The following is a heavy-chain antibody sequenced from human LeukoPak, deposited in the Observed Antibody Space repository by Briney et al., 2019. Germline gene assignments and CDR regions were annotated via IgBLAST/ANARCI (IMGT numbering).Heavy chain of an antibody. J-gene: IGHJ6*02. CDR3: VRGVAAGVGGPNYYGLDV. CDR2: IRNKGNAFST. V-gene: IGHV3-72*01. D-gene: IGHD6-13*01. CDR1: GFTFSDYY. Sequence: HPGGSLRLSCAASGFTFSDYYMDWVRQAPATGLEWVARIRNKGNAFSTEYAASVKGRFIISTDESKNLLYLQMNSMKIEDTAVYYCVRGVAAGVGGPNYYGLDVWGQGTTVTVSS.